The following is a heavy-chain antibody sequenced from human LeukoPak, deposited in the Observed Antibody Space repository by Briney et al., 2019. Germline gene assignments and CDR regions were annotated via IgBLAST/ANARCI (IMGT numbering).Heavy chain of an antibody. D-gene: IGHD6-19*01. CDR3: VRQPDSGRYGFDH. CDR2: IGSGGYT. V-gene: IGHV3-13*01. J-gene: IGHJ4*02. CDR1: GFTFKDCD. Sequence: GGSLRLSCVVSGFTFKDCDIHWVRQTTGKGLEWVSAIGSGGYTYYADSVRGRFTISREDAETSLSLQMNNLRAEDTAVYYCVRQPDSGRYGFDHWGQGTLVTVSS.